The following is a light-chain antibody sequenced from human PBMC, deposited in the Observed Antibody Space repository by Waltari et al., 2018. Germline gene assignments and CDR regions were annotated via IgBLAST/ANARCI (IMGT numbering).Light chain of an antibody. CDR2: AAS. CDR1: RDILNF. CDR3: QKYNSAPLT. J-gene: IGKJ1*01. V-gene: IGKV1-27*01. Sequence: DIQMTQSPSSLCASVGDRVSITCRASRDILNFLAWYQQKPGKGPELLIYAASTLKSGVPSRFSGSGSGTEFTLTIRSLQPEDVATYYCQKYNSAPLTFGQGTKVEIK.